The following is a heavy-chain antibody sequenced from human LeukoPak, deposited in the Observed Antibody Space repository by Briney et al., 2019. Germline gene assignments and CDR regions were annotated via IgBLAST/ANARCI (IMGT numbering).Heavy chain of an antibody. CDR3: AKGSAAAVTA. Sequence: GGSLRLSCVASGFIFDDYDMHWVRQAPGKGLEWVSGISWSGGALAYADSVKGRVTISRDNDKNSLYLQMNSLRAEDTDLYYCAKGSAAAVTAWGGGTLVIVSS. V-gene: IGHV3-9*01. CDR1: GFIFDDYD. CDR2: ISWSGGAL. D-gene: IGHD2-21*02. J-gene: IGHJ5*02.